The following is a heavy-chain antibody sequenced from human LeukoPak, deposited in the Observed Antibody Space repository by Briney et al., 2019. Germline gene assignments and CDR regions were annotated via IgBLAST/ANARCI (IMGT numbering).Heavy chain of an antibody. Sequence: PSETLSLTCTVSGGSISSGGYYWSWIRQHPGKGLEWIGCIYYSGSTYYNPSLKSRVTISVDTSKNQFSLKLSSVTAADTAVYYCARDSASSGYSNFDYWGQGTLVTVSS. J-gene: IGHJ4*02. CDR2: IYYSGST. CDR1: GGSISSGGYY. V-gene: IGHV4-31*03. CDR3: ARDSASSGYSNFDY. D-gene: IGHD3-22*01.